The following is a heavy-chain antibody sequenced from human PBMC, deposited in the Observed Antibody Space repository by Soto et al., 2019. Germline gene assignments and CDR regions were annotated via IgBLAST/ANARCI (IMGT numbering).Heavy chain of an antibody. D-gene: IGHD3-10*01. CDR2: INHSGST. V-gene: IGHV4-34*01. J-gene: IGHJ2*01. CDR1: GGSFSGYD. CDR3: ARGRGDGYNQHWYFDL. Sequence: QVHLQQWGAGLLKPSETLSLTCAVYGGSFSGYDWSWIRQPPGKGLEWIGEINHSGSTNYNPSLKSRVSISVGTSNNQFSLILSSVTAADTAVYYCARGRGDGYNQHWYFDLWGRGTLVTVSS.